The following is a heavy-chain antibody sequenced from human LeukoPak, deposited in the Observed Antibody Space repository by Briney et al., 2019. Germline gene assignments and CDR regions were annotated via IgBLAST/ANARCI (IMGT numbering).Heavy chain of an antibody. D-gene: IGHD3-16*01. CDR3: AKDRGPGPWGAFDY. CDR1: GFTFSSYA. CDR2: ISGSGGST. Sequence: PGGSLRLSCAASGFTFSSYAMSWVRQAPGKGLEWVSAISGSGGSTYYSDSVKGRFTISRDNSENTLYLQMNSLRAEDTAVYYCAKDRGPGPWGAFDYWGQGTLVTVSS. V-gene: IGHV3-23*01. J-gene: IGHJ4*02.